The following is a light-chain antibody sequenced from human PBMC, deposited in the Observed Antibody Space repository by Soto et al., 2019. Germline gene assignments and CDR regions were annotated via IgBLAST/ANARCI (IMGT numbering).Light chain of an antibody. CDR2: DAS. CDR3: QQYDYMPYT. Sequence: DIQMTQSPSSLSASVGDRITITCQASEDITNYLHWYQQKPGKAPKPLIYDASNLETGAPSRFSGSGSGTDFSFTISSLQAEDIATYYCQQYDYMPYTFGQGTKLEMK. J-gene: IGKJ2*01. CDR1: EDITNY. V-gene: IGKV1-33*01.